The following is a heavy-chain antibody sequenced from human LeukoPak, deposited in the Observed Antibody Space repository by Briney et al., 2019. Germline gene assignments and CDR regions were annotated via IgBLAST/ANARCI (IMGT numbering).Heavy chain of an antibody. Sequence: PGGSLRLSCAASGFTFSNYWMSWARQAPGKGLEWVANIKYDVSEKYYVDSVKGRFTISRDNAKNSLYLQMNSLRAEDTAIYYCARPRYCSGGNCYCDYWGQGTLVTVSS. CDR1: GFTFSNYW. D-gene: IGHD2-15*01. J-gene: IGHJ4*02. CDR2: IKYDVSEK. CDR3: ARPRYCSGGNCYCDY. V-gene: IGHV3-7*01.